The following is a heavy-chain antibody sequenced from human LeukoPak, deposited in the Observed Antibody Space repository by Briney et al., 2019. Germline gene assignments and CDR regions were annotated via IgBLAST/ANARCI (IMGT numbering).Heavy chain of an antibody. CDR3: ARDYSRLVVAPNWFDP. CDR2: ISSSSSYI. Sequence: GGSLRLSCAASGFTFSGYSMNWVRQAPGKGLEWVSSISSSSSYIYYADSVKGRFTISRDNAKNSLYLQMNSLRAEDTAVYHCARDYSRLVVAPNWFDPWGQGTLVTVSS. V-gene: IGHV3-21*01. CDR1: GFTFSGYS. D-gene: IGHD2-15*01. J-gene: IGHJ5*02.